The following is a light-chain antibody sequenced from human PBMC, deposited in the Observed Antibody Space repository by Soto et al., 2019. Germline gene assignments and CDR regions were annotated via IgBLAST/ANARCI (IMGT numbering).Light chain of an antibody. Sequence: QAVLTQPPSVSVAPGQKVTISCSGFSSNIGNNYVSWYQQVPGTAPKLLIYENNKRPSGIPDRFSGSKSGTSATLDITGLQTGDEADYYCGTWDSSLSAGVFGGGTQLTVL. J-gene: IGLJ2*01. V-gene: IGLV1-51*01. CDR2: ENN. CDR1: SSNIGNNY. CDR3: GTWDSSLSAGV.